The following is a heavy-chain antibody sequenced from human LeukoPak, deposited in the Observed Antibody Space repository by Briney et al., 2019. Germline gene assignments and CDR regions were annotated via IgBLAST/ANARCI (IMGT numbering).Heavy chain of an antibody. D-gene: IGHD3-10*01. J-gene: IGHJ5*01. V-gene: IGHV3-7*01. CDR3: AREGAYHIITYDS. CDR1: GFSVSRYW. Sequence: GASLRLSCAGSGFSVSRYWISSVRQAPGNGREWVANIKGEGHEKNYVDSAEGPFSISRDNARNSLYLQMDSLRAEDTAVYYCAREGAYHIITYDSWGQGALVTVSS. CDR2: IKGEGHEK.